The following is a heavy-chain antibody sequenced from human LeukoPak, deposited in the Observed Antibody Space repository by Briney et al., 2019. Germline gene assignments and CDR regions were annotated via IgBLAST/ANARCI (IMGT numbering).Heavy chain of an antibody. CDR1: GGSISSGDYY. J-gene: IGHJ4*02. CDR2: IYYSGST. Sequence: SQTLSLTCTVSGGSISSGDYYWSWIRQPPGKGLEWIGYIYYSGSTYYNPSLKSRVTISVDTSKNQFSLTLSSVTAADTAVYYCARVSLDCSSTSCYTLFDYWGQGTLVTVSS. V-gene: IGHV4-30-4*08. D-gene: IGHD2-2*02. CDR3: ARVSLDCSSTSCYTLFDY.